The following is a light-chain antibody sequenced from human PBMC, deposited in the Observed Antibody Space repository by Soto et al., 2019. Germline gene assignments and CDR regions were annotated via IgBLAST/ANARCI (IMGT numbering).Light chain of an antibody. J-gene: IGLJ2*01. CDR3: SSYAGINNLV. CDR1: SSDVGAYYY. CDR2: EVS. V-gene: IGLV2-8*01. Sequence: QSALTQPPSASGSPGQSVTISCTGTSSDVGAYYYVSWYQQHPGKAPKLMIYEVSKRPSGVPDRFSGSKSGNTASPTVSGLQGEDEADYYCSSYAGINNLVFGGGTKVTVL.